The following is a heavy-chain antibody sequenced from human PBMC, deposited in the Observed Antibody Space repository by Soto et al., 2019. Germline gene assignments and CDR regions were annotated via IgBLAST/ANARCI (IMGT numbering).Heavy chain of an antibody. J-gene: IGHJ6*02. CDR2: IYYSGST. D-gene: IGHD6-13*01. CDR3: ARDPGIAGRRGGYYGMDA. V-gene: IGHV4-31*03. CDR1: GGSISSGGYY. Sequence: PSETLSLTCTVSGGSISSGGYYWSWIRQHPGKGLEWIGYIYYSGSTYYNPSLKSRVTISVDTSKNQFSLKLSSVTAADTAVYYCARDPGIAGRRGGYYGMDAWGQGTTVTVSS.